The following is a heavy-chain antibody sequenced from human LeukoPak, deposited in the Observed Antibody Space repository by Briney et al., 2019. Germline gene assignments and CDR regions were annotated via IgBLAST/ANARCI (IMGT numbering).Heavy chain of an antibody. CDR3: ASNSNWYYDILTGYYSYYYYGMDV. J-gene: IGHJ6*02. CDR2: ISGSGGST. CDR1: GFTFSSYA. V-gene: IGHV3-23*01. Sequence: GGSLRLSCAASGFTFSSYAVSWVRQAPGKGLEWVSAISGSGGSTYYADSVKGRFTISRDNSKNTLYLQMNSLRAEDTAVYYCASNSNWYYDILTGYYSYYYYGMDVWGQGTTVTVSS. D-gene: IGHD3-9*01.